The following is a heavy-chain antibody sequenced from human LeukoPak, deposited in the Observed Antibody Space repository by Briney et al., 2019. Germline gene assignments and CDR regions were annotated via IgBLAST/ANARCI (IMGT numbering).Heavy chain of an antibody. CDR2: ISWNSGSI. J-gene: IGHJ4*02. CDR3: AKSFGGGYDESYYFDY. CDR1: GFTFDDYA. V-gene: IGHV3-9*01. D-gene: IGHD5-12*01. Sequence: GRSLRLSCAASGFTFDDYAMHWVRQAPGKGLEWVSGISWNSGSIGYADSVKGRFTISRDNAKNSLHLQMNSLRAEDTALYYCAKSFGGGYDESYYFDYWGQGTLVTVSS.